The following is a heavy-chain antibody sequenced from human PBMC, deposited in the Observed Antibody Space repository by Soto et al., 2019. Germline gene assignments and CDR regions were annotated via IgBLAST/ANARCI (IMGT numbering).Heavy chain of an antibody. Sequence: ETLSLTCTVSGYSISSGSYWGWIRQPPGKGPEWIASIYHGGTTFYNPSLKSRVTVSVDKSNNQFSLKLRSVTAADTAVYYCAKAHAMVVAGSTFDYWGHGTLVTVSS. J-gene: IGHJ4*01. V-gene: IGHV4-38-2*02. CDR3: AKAHAMVVAGSTFDY. D-gene: IGHD6-19*01. CDR1: GYSISSGSY. CDR2: IYHGGTT.